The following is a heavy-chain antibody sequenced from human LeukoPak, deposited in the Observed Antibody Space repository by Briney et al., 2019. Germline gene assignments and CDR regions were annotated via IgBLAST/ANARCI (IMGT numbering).Heavy chain of an antibody. J-gene: IGHJ6*02. CDR3: ARDRSNYYGMDV. V-gene: IGHV3-7*01. CDR2: INPDGNKK. CDR1: GLTFSSSW. Sequence: GGSLRLSCAVSGLTFSSSWMDWVRQAPGKGLEWVASINPDGNKKYSADSVKGRFTISRDNAENSLYLQMNSLRAEDTAVYYCARDRSNYYGMDVWGQGTTVTVSS.